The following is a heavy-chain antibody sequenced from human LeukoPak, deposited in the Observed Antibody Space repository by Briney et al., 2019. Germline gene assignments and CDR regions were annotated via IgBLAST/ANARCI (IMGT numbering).Heavy chain of an antibody. CDR3: AKDHPTQYNWFDP. CDR2: IRYDGSNK. V-gene: IGHV3-30*02. Sequence: GGSLRLSCAASGFTFSSYGMHWVRQAPGKGLEWVAFIRYDGSNKYYADSVKGRFTISRDNSKNTLYLQMNSLRAEDTAVYYCAKDHPTQYNWFDPWGQGTLVTVSS. D-gene: IGHD4-17*01. J-gene: IGHJ5*02. CDR1: GFTFSSYG.